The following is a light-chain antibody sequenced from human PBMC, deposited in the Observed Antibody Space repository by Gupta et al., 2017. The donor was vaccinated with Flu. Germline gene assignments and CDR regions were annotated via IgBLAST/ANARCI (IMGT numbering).Light chain of an antibody. V-gene: IGKV1-33*01. CDR3: QQYDNLLLT. J-gene: IGKJ5*01. CDR1: QDISNY. Sequence: PSSLSASVGDRVTITCQASQDISNYLNWYQQKPGKAPKLLIYDASNLETGVPSRFSGSGSGTDFTFTISSLQPEDIATYYCQQYDNLLLTFGQGTRLEI. CDR2: DAS.